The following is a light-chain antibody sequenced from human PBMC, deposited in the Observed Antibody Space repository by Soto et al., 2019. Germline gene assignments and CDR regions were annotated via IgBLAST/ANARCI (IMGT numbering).Light chain of an antibody. CDR3: SSYAGSNIYV. Sequence: QAVVTQPPSASGSPGQSVTISCTGTSSDVGGYDYVSWYQQHPGKVPKLMIYEVSKRPSGVPDRFSGSKSGNTASLTVSGLQAEDEADYYCSSYAGSNIYVFGTGTKLTVL. CDR2: EVS. CDR1: SSDVGGYDY. J-gene: IGLJ1*01. V-gene: IGLV2-8*01.